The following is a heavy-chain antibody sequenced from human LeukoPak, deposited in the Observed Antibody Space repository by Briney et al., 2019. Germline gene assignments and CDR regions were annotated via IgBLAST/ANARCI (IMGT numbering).Heavy chain of an antibody. Sequence: GGSLRLSCAASGYTFSSYAMSWVRQAPGKGLEWVSAISGSGGSTYYADSVKGRFTISRDNSKNTLYLQMDSLRADDTAVDYCAKDRGGYSGYGFDDWGQGTLVTVSS. V-gene: IGHV3-23*01. CDR2: ISGSGGST. CDR1: GYTFSSYA. CDR3: AKDRGGYSGYGFDD. D-gene: IGHD5-12*01. J-gene: IGHJ4*01.